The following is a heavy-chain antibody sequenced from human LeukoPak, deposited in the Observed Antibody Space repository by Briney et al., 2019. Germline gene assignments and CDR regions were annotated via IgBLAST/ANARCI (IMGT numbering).Heavy chain of an antibody. Sequence: SVKVSCKASGGTFSSYAISWARQAPGQGLEWMGGIIPIFGTANYAQKFQGRVTITADKSTSTAYMELSSLRSEDTAVYYCARGHSYYGSGSPDDWGQGTLVTVSS. CDR2: IIPIFGTA. CDR3: ARGHSYYGSGSPDD. D-gene: IGHD3-10*01. V-gene: IGHV1-69*06. CDR1: GGTFSSYA. J-gene: IGHJ4*02.